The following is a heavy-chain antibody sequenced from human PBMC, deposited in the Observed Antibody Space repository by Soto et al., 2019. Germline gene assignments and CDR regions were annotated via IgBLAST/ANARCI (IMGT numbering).Heavy chain of an antibody. CDR2: ISAGSTYI. CDR1: GFTFSSYS. CDR3: ARDSDGGGYYDYYSLDV. J-gene: IGHJ6*03. D-gene: IGHD2-15*01. V-gene: IGHV3-21*01. Sequence: GGSLRLSCAASGFTFSSYSMTWVRQAPGKGLEWLSSISAGSTYIYYADSVKGRFTVSRDNVKNSLSLQMNSLRAEDTAVYYCARDSDGGGYYDYYSLDVWGKGTTVTVSS.